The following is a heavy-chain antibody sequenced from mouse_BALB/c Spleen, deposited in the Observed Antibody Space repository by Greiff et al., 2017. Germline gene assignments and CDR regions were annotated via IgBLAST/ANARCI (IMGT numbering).Heavy chain of an antibody. Sequence: EVQLVESGGGLVKPGGSLKLSCAASGFTFSSYAMSWVRQTPEKRLEWVASISSGGSTYYPDSVKGRFTISRDNARNILYLQMSSLRSEDTAMYYCARGGDDYDGDYYAMDYWGQGTSVTVSS. J-gene: IGHJ4*01. CDR1: GFTFSSYA. V-gene: IGHV5-6-5*01. CDR2: ISSGGST. D-gene: IGHD2-4*01. CDR3: ARGGDDYDGDYYAMDY.